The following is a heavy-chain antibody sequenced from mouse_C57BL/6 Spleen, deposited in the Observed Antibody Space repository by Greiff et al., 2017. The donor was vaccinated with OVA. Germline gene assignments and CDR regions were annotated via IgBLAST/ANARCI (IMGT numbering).Heavy chain of an antibody. V-gene: IGHV1-82*01. J-gene: IGHJ2*01. Sequence: QVQLQQSGPELVKPGASVKISCKASGYAFSSSWMNWVKQRPGKGLEWIGRIYPGDGDTNYNGKFKGKATLTADKSSRTAYMQLSSLTSEDSAVYFCARGRLGGYCDYWGQGTTLTVSA. CDR1: GYAFSSSW. CDR3: ARGRLGGYCDY. D-gene: IGHD4-1*01. CDR2: IYPGDGDT.